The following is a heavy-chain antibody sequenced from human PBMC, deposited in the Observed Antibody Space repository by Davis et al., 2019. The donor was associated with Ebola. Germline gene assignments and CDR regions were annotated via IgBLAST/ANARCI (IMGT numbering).Heavy chain of an antibody. D-gene: IGHD2-15*01. V-gene: IGHV4-34*01. CDR3: ARGLRSLDY. CDR1: GGSFSDYS. CDR2: INHSGSA. Sequence: MPSETLSLTCAVYGGSFSDYSWNWIRQPPGKGLEWIGSINHSGSANYNPSLKSRVTISVDTSKNQFSLKLSSVTAADTAVYFCARGLRSLDYWGQGTLVTFSS. J-gene: IGHJ4*02.